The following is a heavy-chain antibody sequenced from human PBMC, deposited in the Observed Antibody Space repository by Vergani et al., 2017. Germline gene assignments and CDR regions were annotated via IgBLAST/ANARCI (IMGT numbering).Heavy chain of an antibody. CDR1: GFSFPGYA. CDR3: TKGSRGYTGYFFDY. V-gene: IGHV3-23*01. CDR2: VSGSSATP. Sequence: EVQLLESGGGLVQPGGSLRLSCEASGFSFPGYAMSWVRQAPGNGLEWVSSVSGSSATPYYADSVKGRFIISRDNSKNTLHLQINSLRADDTAVYYCTKGSRGYTGYFFDYWGQGTLATVSS. D-gene: IGHD5-12*01. J-gene: IGHJ4*02.